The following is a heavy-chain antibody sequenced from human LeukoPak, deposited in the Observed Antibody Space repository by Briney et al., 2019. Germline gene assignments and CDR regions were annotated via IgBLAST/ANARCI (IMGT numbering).Heavy chain of an antibody. CDR2: ISSSSSPI. CDR1: GFTFSSYS. CDR3: ARDGFGLGIKYYFDY. J-gene: IGHJ4*02. D-gene: IGHD3-10*01. Sequence: GSLRLSCAASGFTFSSYSMNWVRQAPGKGLEWVSYISSSSSPIYYADSVKGRFTISRDNAENSLYLQMNSLRAEDTAVYYCARDGFGLGIKYYFDYWGQGTLVTVSS. V-gene: IGHV3-48*04.